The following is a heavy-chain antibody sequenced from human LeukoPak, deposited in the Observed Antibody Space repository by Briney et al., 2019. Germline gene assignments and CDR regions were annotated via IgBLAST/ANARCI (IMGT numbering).Heavy chain of an antibody. CDR1: GGSISSGSYY. Sequence: PSETLSLTCTVSGGSISSGSYYWSWIRQPAGKGLEWIGRIYTSGSTNYNPSLKSRVTISVDTSKNQFSLKLSSVTAADTAVYYCARGRPNVVVAATRHYYYYYMDVWGKGTTVTVSS. CDR2: IYTSGST. D-gene: IGHD2-15*01. CDR3: ARGRPNVVVAATRHYYYYYMDV. J-gene: IGHJ6*03. V-gene: IGHV4-61*02.